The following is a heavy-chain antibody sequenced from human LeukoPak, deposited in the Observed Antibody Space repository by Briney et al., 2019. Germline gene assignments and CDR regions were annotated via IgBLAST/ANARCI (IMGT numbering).Heavy chain of an antibody. CDR3: ARRVRYCSSTSCYTYYFDY. CDR2: INHSGST. D-gene: IGHD2-2*02. J-gene: IGHJ4*02. CDR1: GGSISSYY. V-gene: IGHV4-34*01. Sequence: SETLPLTCTVSGGSISSYYWSWIRQPPGKGLEWIGEINHSGSTNYNPSLKSRVTISVDTSKNQFSLKLSSVTAADTAVYYCARRVRYCSSTSCYTYYFDYWGQGTLVTVSS.